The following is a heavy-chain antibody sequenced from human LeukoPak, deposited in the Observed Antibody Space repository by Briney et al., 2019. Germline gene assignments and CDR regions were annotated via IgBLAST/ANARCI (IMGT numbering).Heavy chain of an antibody. V-gene: IGHV4-4*02. D-gene: IGHD1-1*01. Sequence: SGTLSLTCAVSGGSISSSYWWSWVRQPPGKGLEWIGEIYHSGTTNYNPSLKSRVTMSVDKSKNQFSLKLSSVTAADTAVYYCAKDLSPGTYDYWGQGTLVTVSS. J-gene: IGHJ4*02. CDR3: AKDLSPGTYDY. CDR1: GGSISSSYW. CDR2: IYHSGTT.